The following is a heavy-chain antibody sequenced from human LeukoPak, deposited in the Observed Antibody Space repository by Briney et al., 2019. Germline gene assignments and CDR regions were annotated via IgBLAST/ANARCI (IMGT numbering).Heavy chain of an antibody. D-gene: IGHD3-10*01. CDR1: GFTVSSNY. CDR3: ARVRGYGEPYFDY. J-gene: IGHJ4*02. V-gene: IGHV3-53*01. Sequence: GGSLRLSCAASGFTVSSNYMSWVRQAPGKGLEWVSVIYSGGSTYYADSVKGRFTISRDNSKNTLYLQMNSLRAEDTAVYYGARVRGYGEPYFDYWGQGTLVTVSS. CDR2: IYSGGST.